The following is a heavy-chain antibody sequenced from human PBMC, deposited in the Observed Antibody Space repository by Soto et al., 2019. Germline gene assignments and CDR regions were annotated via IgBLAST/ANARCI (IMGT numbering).Heavy chain of an antibody. V-gene: IGHV3-48*02. D-gene: IGHD6-19*01. CDR1: GFTFSSYS. J-gene: IGHJ4*02. Sequence: EVQLVESGGGLVQPGGSLRLSCAASGFTFSSYSMNWVRQAPGKGLEWVSYISSSSSTIYYADSVKGRFTISRDNAKNSLYLQMNSMRDDETAVYYWARVFDTVAGTGGLDYWGQGTMVTVSS. CDR2: ISSSSSTI. CDR3: ARVFDTVAGTGGLDY.